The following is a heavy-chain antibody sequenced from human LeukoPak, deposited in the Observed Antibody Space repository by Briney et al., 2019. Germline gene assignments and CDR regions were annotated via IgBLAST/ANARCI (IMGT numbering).Heavy chain of an antibody. J-gene: IGHJ4*02. CDR3: ARGGPGGSGSYYIY. Sequence: PGGSLRLSCAASGFTFSDYYMSWIRQAPGKGLEWVSYISSSSSCTNYADSVKGRFTISRDNAKNSLYLQMNSLRAEDTAVYYCARGGPGGSGSYYIYWGQGTLVTVSS. D-gene: IGHD3-10*01. CDR2: ISSSSSCT. CDR1: GFTFSDYY. V-gene: IGHV3-11*06.